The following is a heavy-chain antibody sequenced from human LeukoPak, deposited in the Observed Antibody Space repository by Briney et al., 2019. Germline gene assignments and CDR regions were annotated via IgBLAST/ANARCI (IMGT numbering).Heavy chain of an antibody. Sequence: PGGSLRLSCAASGFTFSSYAMSWVCQAPGKGLEWVSAISGSGGSTYYADSVKGRFTISRDNSKNTLYLQMNSLRAEDTAVYYCAKDRGIAAAGTNWFDPWGQGTLVTVSS. CDR1: GFTFSSYA. J-gene: IGHJ5*02. V-gene: IGHV3-23*01. D-gene: IGHD6-13*01. CDR2: ISGSGGST. CDR3: AKDRGIAAAGTNWFDP.